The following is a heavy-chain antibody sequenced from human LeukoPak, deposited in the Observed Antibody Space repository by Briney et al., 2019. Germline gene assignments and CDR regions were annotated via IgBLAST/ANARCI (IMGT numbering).Heavy chain of an antibody. J-gene: IGHJ6*03. CDR3: ARDSARHYYYYYYMDV. Sequence: PGRSLRLSCAASGFTFSSYAMHWVRQAPGKGLEWVAVISYDGSNKYYADSVKGRFTISRDNSKNTLYLQMNSLRAEDTAVYYCARDSARHYYYYYYMDVWGKGTTVTVSS. CDR1: GFTFSSYA. CDR2: ISYDGSNK. V-gene: IGHV3-30*01.